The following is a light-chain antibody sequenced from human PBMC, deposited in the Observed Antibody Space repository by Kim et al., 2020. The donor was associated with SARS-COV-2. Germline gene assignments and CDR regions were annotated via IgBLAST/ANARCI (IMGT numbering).Light chain of an antibody. J-gene: IGLJ2*01. CDR1: SSDVGGHNY. V-gene: IGLV2-14*03. CDR3: SSYTSTSTRVA. Sequence: QSALTQPASVSGSPGQSITISCTGTSSDVGGHNYVSWYQQHPAKAPKLMIYDVTKRPSGVSIRFSGSKSGNTASLTISGLQAEDEADYYCSSYTSTSTRVAFGGRTKVTVL. CDR2: DVT.